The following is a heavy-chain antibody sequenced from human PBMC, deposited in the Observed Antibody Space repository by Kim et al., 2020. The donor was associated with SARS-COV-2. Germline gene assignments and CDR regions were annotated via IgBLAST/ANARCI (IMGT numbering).Heavy chain of an antibody. CDR3: AKKGVNEEYYGSGSYYNWGFDY. CDR1: GFTFSSYA. Sequence: GGSLRLSCAASGFTFSSYAMSWVRQAPGKGLEWVSAISGSGGSTYYADSVKGRFTISRDNSKNTLYLQMNSLRAEDTAVYYCAKKGVNEEYYGSGSYYNWGFDYWGQGTLVTVSS. J-gene: IGHJ4*02. CDR2: ISGSGGST. V-gene: IGHV3-23*01. D-gene: IGHD3-10*01.